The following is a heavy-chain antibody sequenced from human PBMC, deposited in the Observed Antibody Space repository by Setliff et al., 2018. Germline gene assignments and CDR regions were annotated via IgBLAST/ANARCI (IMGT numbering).Heavy chain of an antibody. V-gene: IGHV1-8*02. J-gene: IGHJ4*02. Sequence: ASVKVSCKASGYTFINYEINWVRQATGQGLEWMGGMNPNNGNTGYAQKFQGRVTMTRNTSTSTAYMELSSLRSDDTAVYYCARGVAAAGRGYVDYWGQGTLVTVSS. CDR2: MNPNNGNT. CDR3: ARGVAAAGRGYVDY. CDR1: GYTFINYE. D-gene: IGHD6-13*01.